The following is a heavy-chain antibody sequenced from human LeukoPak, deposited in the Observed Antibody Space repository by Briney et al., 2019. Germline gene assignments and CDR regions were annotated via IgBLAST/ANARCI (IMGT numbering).Heavy chain of an antibody. J-gene: IGHJ6*02. CDR1: GFSFSYG. D-gene: IGHD3-22*01. CDR3: AREINDSSGYQYYYYGMDV. V-gene: IGHV3-30*02. Sequence: GGSLRLSCVASGFSFSYGMHWVRQAPGKGLEWLTFIHYDESNEYYADSVKGRFTISRDNSRNTLYLQMNSLRAEDTAVYYCAREINDSSGYQYYYYGMDVWGQGTTVTVSS. CDR2: IHYDESNE.